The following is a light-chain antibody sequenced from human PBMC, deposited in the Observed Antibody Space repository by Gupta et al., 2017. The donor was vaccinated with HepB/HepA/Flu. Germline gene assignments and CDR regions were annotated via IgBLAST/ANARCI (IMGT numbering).Light chain of an antibody. CDR2: RNN. CDR3: AAWDNRLSGYV. V-gene: IGLV1-47*01. CDR1: GSNIGLNY. J-gene: IGLJ1*01. Sequence: QSVLSPPPSASGTPRQRPTIPCSGSGSNIGLNYIHWYQQLPGTAPKVRSFRNNQRPSGVPDRFSGSTSGTSASLSLSGLRSEDEADDYCAAWDNRLSGYVFGTGTKVTVL.